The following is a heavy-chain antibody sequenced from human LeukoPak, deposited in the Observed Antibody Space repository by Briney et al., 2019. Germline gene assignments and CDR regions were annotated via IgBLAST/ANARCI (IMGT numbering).Heavy chain of an antibody. D-gene: IGHD2-21*01. Sequence: SQTLSLTCAISGDSVSGNFVVWNWIRQSPSRGLEWLGRTYFRSKWYNDYAVSVNSRITINADTSKNQFSLHLNSVSPGDMAVYYCARGRGPGWGFFDSWGQGTLVTVSS. J-gene: IGHJ4*02. CDR3: ARGRGPGWGFFDS. CDR2: TYFRSKWYN. V-gene: IGHV6-1*01. CDR1: GDSVSGNFVV.